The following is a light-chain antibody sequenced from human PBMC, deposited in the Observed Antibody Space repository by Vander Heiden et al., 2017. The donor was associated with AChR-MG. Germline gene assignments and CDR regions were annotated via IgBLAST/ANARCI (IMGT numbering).Light chain of an antibody. CDR2: GNI. CDR1: SSNSGAGYD. CDR3: QSYDTSLDGV. Sequence: QPVLTQPPSASGAPAQPLTISCTGSSSNSGAGYDVRWYQQLPGTAPKLLIYGNINRPAGVPDRFSASKSGTSASLAITGLQAEDEADYYCQSYDTSLDGVFGTGTRVTVL. J-gene: IGLJ1*01. V-gene: IGLV1-40*01.